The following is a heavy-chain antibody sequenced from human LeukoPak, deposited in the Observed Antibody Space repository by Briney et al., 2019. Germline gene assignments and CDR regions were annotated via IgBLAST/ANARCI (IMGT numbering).Heavy chain of an antibody. Sequence: GGSLRLSCAASGFTFSSYSMNWVRQAPGKGLEWVSSISSSSSYIYYADSVKGRFTISRDNAKNSLYLQMNSLRAEDTAVYYCARDPLGNYYMDVWGKGTTVTVSS. CDR3: ARDPLGNYYMDV. J-gene: IGHJ6*03. CDR2: ISSSSSYI. V-gene: IGHV3-21*01. CDR1: GFTFSSYS.